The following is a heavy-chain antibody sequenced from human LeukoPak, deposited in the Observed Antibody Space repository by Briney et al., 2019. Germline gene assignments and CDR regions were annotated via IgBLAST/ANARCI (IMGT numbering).Heavy chain of an antibody. J-gene: IGHJ4*02. CDR2: ITWDGSTT. Sequence: GSLRLSCAASGFSFDESTMHWVRQPPGKGLEWVSLITWDGSTTYYADSVKGRFTISRDNSKNSLYLQMNSLRTEDNALYYCAKMYSGGSEHDFWGQGTLVTVSS. CDR1: GFSFDEST. D-gene: IGHD2-15*01. V-gene: IGHV3-43*01. CDR3: AKMYSGGSEHDF.